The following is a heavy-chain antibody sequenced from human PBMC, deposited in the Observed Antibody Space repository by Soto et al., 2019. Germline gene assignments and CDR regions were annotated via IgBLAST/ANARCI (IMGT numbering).Heavy chain of an antibody. J-gene: IGHJ4*02. Sequence: GGSLRLSCAASGFTFSSYAMSCVRQAPGKGLEWVSAISGSGGSTYYADSVKGRFTISRDNSKNTLYLQMNSLRAEDTAVYYCAKDVGGSYGDYEDYWGQGTLVTVSS. CDR3: AKDVGGSYGDYEDY. CDR1: GFTFSSYA. CDR2: ISGSGGST. V-gene: IGHV3-23*01. D-gene: IGHD4-17*01.